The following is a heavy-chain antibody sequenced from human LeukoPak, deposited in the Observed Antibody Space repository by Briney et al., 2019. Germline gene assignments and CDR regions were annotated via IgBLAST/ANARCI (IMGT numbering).Heavy chain of an antibody. Sequence: SETLSLTCAVYGGSFSGYYWSWIRQPPGKGLEWIGEINHSGSTNYNPSLKSRVTISVDTSKNQFSLKLSSVTAADTAVYYCARSGYYGSGSYYPWRYYYYGMDVWGQGTTVTVSS. CDR1: GGSFSGYY. J-gene: IGHJ6*02. V-gene: IGHV4-34*01. CDR2: INHSGST. CDR3: ARSGYYGSGSYYPWRYYYYGMDV. D-gene: IGHD3-10*01.